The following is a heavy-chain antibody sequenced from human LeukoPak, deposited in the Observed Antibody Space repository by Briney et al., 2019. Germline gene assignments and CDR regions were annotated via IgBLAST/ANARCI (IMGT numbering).Heavy chain of an antibody. Sequence: PGGSLRLSCAASGFTFRSYWMTWVRQAPGKGLEWVANIGQDGSEKYYVDSVKGRFTISRDNAKNSLFLQMNSLRAEDTAVYFCAISATARGGFDFWGQGTLVTVSS. J-gene: IGHJ4*02. V-gene: IGHV3-7*01. CDR2: IGQDGSEK. CDR3: AISATARGGFDF. D-gene: IGHD6-25*01. CDR1: GFTFRSYW.